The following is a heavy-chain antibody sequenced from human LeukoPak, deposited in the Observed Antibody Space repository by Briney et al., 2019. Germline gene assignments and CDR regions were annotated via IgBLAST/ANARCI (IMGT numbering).Heavy chain of an antibody. J-gene: IGHJ5*02. D-gene: IGHD3-22*01. V-gene: IGHV4-34*01. CDR3: TSWVVIGYDYKGFDT. Sequence: PETLSLTCAVYGGSFSGYYWSWIRQPPGKGLEWIGEINHSGSTNYNPSLKSRVTISVDTSKNQFSLKLSSVTAADTAVYYCTSWVVIGYDYKGFDTWGQGALVTVSS. CDR1: GGSFSGYY. CDR2: INHSGST.